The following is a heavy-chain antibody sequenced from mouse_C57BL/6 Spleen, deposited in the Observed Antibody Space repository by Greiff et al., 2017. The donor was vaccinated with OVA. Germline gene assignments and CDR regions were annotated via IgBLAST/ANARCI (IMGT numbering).Heavy chain of an antibody. D-gene: IGHD2-4*01. V-gene: IGHV1-59*01. Sequence: QVQLQQPGAELVRPGTSVQLSCKASGYTFTSYWMHWVKQRPGQGLEWIGVIDPSDSYTNYNQKLKGQATLTVDTSSSTAYMQLSSLTSEDSAFYYCARPYDYDGYYIDYWGQGTTLTVSS. CDR1: GYTFTSYW. CDR3: ARPYDYDGYYIDY. J-gene: IGHJ2*01. CDR2: IDPSDSYT.